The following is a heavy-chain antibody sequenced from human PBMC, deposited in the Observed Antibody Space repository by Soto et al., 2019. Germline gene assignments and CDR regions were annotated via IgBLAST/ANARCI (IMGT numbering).Heavy chain of an antibody. Sequence: SVKVSCKASGGTFSSYAISWVRQAPGQGLEWMGGIIPIFGTANYAQKFQGRVTITADESTSTAYMELSSLRSEDTAVYYCARGALMFRYYDSSAYQAFDIWGQGTMVTVS. CDR1: GGTFSSYA. CDR3: ARGALMFRYYDSSAYQAFDI. D-gene: IGHD3-22*01. V-gene: IGHV1-69*13. CDR2: IIPIFGTA. J-gene: IGHJ3*02.